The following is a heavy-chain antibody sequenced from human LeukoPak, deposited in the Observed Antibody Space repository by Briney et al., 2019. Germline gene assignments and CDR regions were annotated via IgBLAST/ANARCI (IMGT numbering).Heavy chain of an antibody. CDR3: ARAELWFGELLPHYFDY. Sequence: ASVKVSCKASGYTFTSYGISWVRQAPGQGLEWMGWISAYNGNTNYAQKLQGRVTMTTDTSTSTAYMELRSLRSDGTAVYYCARAELWFGELLPHYFDYWGQGTLVTVSS. CDR1: GYTFTSYG. D-gene: IGHD3-10*01. CDR2: ISAYNGNT. V-gene: IGHV1-18*01. J-gene: IGHJ4*02.